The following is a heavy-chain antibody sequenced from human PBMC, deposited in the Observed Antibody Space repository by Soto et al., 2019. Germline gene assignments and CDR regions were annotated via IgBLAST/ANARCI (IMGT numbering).Heavy chain of an antibody. V-gene: IGHV3-11*06. D-gene: IGHD3-10*01. J-gene: IGHJ6*02. CDR3: ARVREVLLAYYYGMDV. CDR1: GFTFSDYY. CDR2: ISSSSSYT. Sequence: QVQLVESGGGLVKPGGSLRLSCAASGFTFSDYYMSWIRQAPGKGLEWVSYISSSSSYTNYADSVKGRFTISRDNAKNSLYLQMNSLRAEDTAVYYCARVREVLLAYYYGMDVWGQGTTVTVSS.